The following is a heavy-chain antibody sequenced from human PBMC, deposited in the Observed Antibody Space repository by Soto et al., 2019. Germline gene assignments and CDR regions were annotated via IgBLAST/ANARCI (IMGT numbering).Heavy chain of an antibody. CDR1: GYTFTSYG. J-gene: IGHJ5*02. V-gene: IGHV1-18*01. CDR3: ARPRITMVRGASWFDP. CDR2: ISAYNGNT. D-gene: IGHD3-10*01. Sequence: QVQLVQSGAEVKKPGASVKVSCKASGYTFTSYGISWVRQAPGQGLEWMGWISAYNGNTNYAQKLQGRVTMTTGTSTSTAYMELRSLRSDDTAVYYCARPRITMVRGASWFDPWRQGTLVTVSS.